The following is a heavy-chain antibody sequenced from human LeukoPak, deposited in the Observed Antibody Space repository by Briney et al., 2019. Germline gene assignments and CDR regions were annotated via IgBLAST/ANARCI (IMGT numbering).Heavy chain of an antibody. J-gene: IGHJ4*02. V-gene: IGHV4-34*01. CDR2: INHSGST. D-gene: IGHD6-19*01. CDR1: GGSFSGYY. Sequence: PSETLSLTCAVYGGSFSGYYWSWIRQPPGKGLEWIGEINHSGSTNYNPSLKSRVTISVDTSKNQFSLKLSSVTAADTAVYYCARGIAVAGTSDYFDYWGQGTLVTVSS. CDR3: ARGIAVAGTSDYFDY.